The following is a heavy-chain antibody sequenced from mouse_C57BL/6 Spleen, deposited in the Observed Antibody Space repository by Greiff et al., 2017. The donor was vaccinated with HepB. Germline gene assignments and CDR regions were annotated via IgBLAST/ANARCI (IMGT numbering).Heavy chain of an antibody. CDR1: GFTFSSYA. CDR2: ISDGGSYT. J-gene: IGHJ3*01. V-gene: IGHV5-4*01. CDR3: ARDPQFAY. Sequence: DVKLVESGGGLVKPGGSLKLSCAASGFTFSSYAMSWVRQTPEKRLEWVATISDGGSYTYYPDNVKGRFTISRDNAKNNLYLQMSHLKSEDTAMYYCARDPQFAYWGQGTLVTVSA.